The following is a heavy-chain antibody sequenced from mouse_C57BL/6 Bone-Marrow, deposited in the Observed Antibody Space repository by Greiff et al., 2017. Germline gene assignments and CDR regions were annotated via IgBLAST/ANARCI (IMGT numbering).Heavy chain of an antibody. Sequence: EVKLVESGGGLVKPGGSLKLSCAASGFTFSSYAMSWVRPTPEKRLEWVATISDGGSYTYYPDNVKGRFTISSDNAKNNLYLQMSHLKSEDTAMYYCARDRLLRYLYAMDYWGQGTSVTGSS. CDR3: ARDRLLRYLYAMDY. V-gene: IGHV5-4*01. CDR2: ISDGGSYT. J-gene: IGHJ4*01. D-gene: IGHD1-1*01. CDR1: GFTFSSYA.